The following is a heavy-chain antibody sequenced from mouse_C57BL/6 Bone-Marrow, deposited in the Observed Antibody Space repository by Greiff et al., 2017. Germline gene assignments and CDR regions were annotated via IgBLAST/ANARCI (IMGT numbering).Heavy chain of an antibody. Sequence: EVQVVESGGGLVKPGGSLKLSCAASGFTFSSYAMSWVRQTPEKRLEWVATISDGGSYTYYPDNVKGRFTISRDNAKNNLYLQMSHLKSEDTAMYYCARGEGLRTWFAYWGQGTLVTVSA. CDR1: GFTFSSYA. J-gene: IGHJ3*01. V-gene: IGHV5-4*01. CDR2: ISDGGSYT. D-gene: IGHD2-4*01. CDR3: ARGEGLRTWFAY.